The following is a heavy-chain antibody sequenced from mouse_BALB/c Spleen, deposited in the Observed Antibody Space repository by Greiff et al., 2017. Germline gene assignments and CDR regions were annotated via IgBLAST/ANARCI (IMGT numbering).Heavy chain of an antibody. Sequence: VQRVESGAELVRPGTSVKMSCKAAGYTFTNYWIGWVKQRPGHGLEWIGDIYPGGGYTNYNEKFKGKATLTADTSSSTAYMQLSSLTSEDSAIYYCARSYGNYAWFAYWGQGTLVTVSA. V-gene: IGHV1-63*02. CDR2: IYPGGGYT. D-gene: IGHD2-1*01. CDR1: GYTFTNYW. CDR3: ARSYGNYAWFAY. J-gene: IGHJ3*01.